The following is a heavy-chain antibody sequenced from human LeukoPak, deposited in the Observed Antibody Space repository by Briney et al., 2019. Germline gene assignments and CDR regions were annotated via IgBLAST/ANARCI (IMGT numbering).Heavy chain of an antibody. J-gene: IGHJ5*02. CDR1: GYTFTSYY. CDR3: ARGHCSSTSCYLNWFDP. D-gene: IGHD2-2*01. Sequence: ASVKVSCKASGYTFTSYYMHWVRQAPGQGLEWMGIINPSGGSTSYAKKFQGRVTMTRDTSTSTVYMELSSLRSEDTAVYYCARGHCSSTSCYLNWFDPWGQGTLVTVSS. CDR2: INPSGGST. V-gene: IGHV1-46*01.